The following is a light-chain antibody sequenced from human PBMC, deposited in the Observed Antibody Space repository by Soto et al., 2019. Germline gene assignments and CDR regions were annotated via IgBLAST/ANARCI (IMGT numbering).Light chain of an antibody. J-gene: IGLJ1*01. Sequence: QSVLTQPPSVSGAPGQRVTISCTGSSSNIGAGYDVYWYQQLPGTAPKLLIYGNSNRPSGVPDRFSGSKSGTSASLAITGLQAEYEADYYCQSYDSSLSGSYVFGTGTKLTVL. CDR2: GNS. V-gene: IGLV1-40*01. CDR3: QSYDSSLSGSYV. CDR1: SSNIGAGYD.